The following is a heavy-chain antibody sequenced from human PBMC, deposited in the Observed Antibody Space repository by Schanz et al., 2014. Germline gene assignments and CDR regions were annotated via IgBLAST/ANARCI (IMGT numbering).Heavy chain of an antibody. J-gene: IGHJ4*02. CDR2: ISDYNADT. V-gene: IGHV1-18*01. Sequence: QVQLVQSGAEVKKPGSSVKVSCKASGGTFSSYTISWVRQAPGQGPEWMGWISDYNADTKYAQKVQGRVTMTTDTSRSTAYMELSSLRSDDTAVYYCARELRLEYYFDYWGQGTQVTVSS. CDR1: GGTFSSYT. D-gene: IGHD4-17*01. CDR3: ARELRLEYYFDY.